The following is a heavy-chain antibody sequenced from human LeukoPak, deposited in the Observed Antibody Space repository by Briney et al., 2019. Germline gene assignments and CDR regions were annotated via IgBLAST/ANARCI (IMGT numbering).Heavy chain of an antibody. CDR2: INSDGSST. CDR1: GFTFSSSW. D-gene: IGHD6-19*01. J-gene: IGHJ4*02. CDR3: ARVVTDETYSSGWYGGYFDY. V-gene: IGHV3-74*01. Sequence: GGSLRLSCAASGFTFSSSWMHWVRQAPGKGLVWVSLINSDGSSTSYADSVKGRFTISRDNAKNTLYLQMNSLRAEDTAVYYCARVVTDETYSSGWYGGYFDYWGQGTLVTVSS.